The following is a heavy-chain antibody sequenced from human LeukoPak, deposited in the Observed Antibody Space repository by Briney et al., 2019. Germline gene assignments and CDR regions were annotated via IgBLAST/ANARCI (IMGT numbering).Heavy chain of an antibody. V-gene: IGHV4-34*01. J-gene: IGHJ4*02. CDR2: MNHVGST. Sequence: SETLSLTCAVYGGSFSGYYWSWVRQPPGEGLEWIGEMNHVGSTNYNPSLKSRVTISVDTSKNQFSLKLSSVTAADTAVYYCTRGLSFRSGYFDNWGQGTLVTVSS. CDR1: GGSFSGYY. D-gene: IGHD3-3*01. CDR3: TRGLSFRSGYFDN.